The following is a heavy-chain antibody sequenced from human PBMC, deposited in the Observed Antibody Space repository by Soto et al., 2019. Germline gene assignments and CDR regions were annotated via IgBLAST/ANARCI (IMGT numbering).Heavy chain of an antibody. CDR1: GFTFSSYA. V-gene: IGHV3-23*01. D-gene: IGHD6-19*01. CDR3: AKMQWLVFLMDY. CDR2: ISGSGGST. Sequence: GESLKISCAASGFTFSSYAMSWVRQAPGKGLEWVSAISGSGGSTYYADSVKGRFTISRDNSKNTLYLQMNSLRAEDTAVYYCAKMQWLVFLMDYWGQGTLVTVSS. J-gene: IGHJ4*02.